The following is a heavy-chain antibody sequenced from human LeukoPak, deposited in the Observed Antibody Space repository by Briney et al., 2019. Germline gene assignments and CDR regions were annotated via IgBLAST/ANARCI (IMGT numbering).Heavy chain of an antibody. CDR3: ARVISDHLLWSDREDPDY. J-gene: IGHJ4*02. V-gene: IGHV1-2*02. CDR1: GYTFTGYY. CDR2: INPNSGGT. Sequence: GASVKVSCKASGYTFTGYYMHWVRQAPGQGLEWMGWINPNSGGTNYAQKFQGRVTMTRDTSISTAYMELRRLRSDDTAVYYCARVISDHLLWSDREDPDYWGQGTLVTVSS. D-gene: IGHD2-2*01.